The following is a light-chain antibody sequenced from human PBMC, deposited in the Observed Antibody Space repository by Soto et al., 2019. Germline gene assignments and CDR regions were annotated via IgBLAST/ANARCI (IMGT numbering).Light chain of an antibody. V-gene: IGKV1-5*01. CDR2: DAS. Sequence: DIQMTQSPSTLSASFGDRVTITCRASQSISSWLAWYQQKPGKAPKLLIFDASSLESGVPSRFSGSGSGTEFTLTISSLQPDDFATYYCQQYINFWTFGQGTKVDIK. CDR1: QSISSW. CDR3: QQYINFWT. J-gene: IGKJ1*01.